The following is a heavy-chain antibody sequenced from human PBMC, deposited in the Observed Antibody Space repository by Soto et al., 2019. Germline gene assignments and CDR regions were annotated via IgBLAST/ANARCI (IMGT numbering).Heavy chain of an antibody. CDR2: IFPSDSDT. J-gene: IGHJ5*02. V-gene: IGHV5-51*01. D-gene: IGHD3-22*01. CDR3: TRKDKSGYFNWFDP. CDR1: GYRFTSYW. Sequence: GESLKISCRTSGYRFTSYWIAWVRQMPGKGLEWMGIIFPSDSDTRYSPSFQGQVTISADRSTSTVFLQWASLKASDTAVYFCTRKDKSGYFNWFDPWGQGTLVTVSS.